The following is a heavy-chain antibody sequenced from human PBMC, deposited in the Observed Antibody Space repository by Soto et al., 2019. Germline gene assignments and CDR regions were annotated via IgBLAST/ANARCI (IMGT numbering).Heavy chain of an antibody. CDR3: ARAPDRTSNWFDP. V-gene: IGHV4-61*01. CDR1: GDSVSSGSYY. Sequence: LSLTCTVSGDSVSSGSYYWSWIRQPPGKGLEWIGYISYSGSTNYNPSLKSRVTISVDTSKNQFSLKLSSVTAADTAVYYCARAPDRTSNWFDPWGQGTLVTVSS. CDR2: ISYSGST. D-gene: IGHD2-15*01. J-gene: IGHJ5*02.